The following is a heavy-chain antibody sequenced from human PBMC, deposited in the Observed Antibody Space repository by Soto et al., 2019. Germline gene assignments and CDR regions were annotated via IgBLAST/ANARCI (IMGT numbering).Heavy chain of an antibody. V-gene: IGHV4-34*01. J-gene: IGHJ4*02. CDR1: GGSFSGYY. D-gene: IGHD2-15*01. CDR3: ARQYCSGCSCYSDYFDY. Sequence: SETLSLTCAVYGGSFSGYYWSWIRQPPGKGLEWIGEINHSGSTNYNPSLKSRVTISVDTSKNQFSLKLSSVTAADTAVYYCARQYCSGCSCYSDYFDYWGQGTLVTVSS. CDR2: INHSGST.